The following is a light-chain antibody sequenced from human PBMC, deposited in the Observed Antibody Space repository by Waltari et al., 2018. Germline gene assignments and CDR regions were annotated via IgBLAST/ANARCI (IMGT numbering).Light chain of an antibody. V-gene: IGKV3-11*01. J-gene: IGKJ4*01. Sequence: EIVLTQSPAIVSLSPGERATLSCRASQSVSFFLVWYQQKPGQGPRLLIFDTSNRATGIPARFSGGGSGTDFTLTISSLEPEDFATYYCQQRYSWPLTFGGGTKVEIK. CDR1: QSVSFF. CDR3: QQRYSWPLT. CDR2: DTS.